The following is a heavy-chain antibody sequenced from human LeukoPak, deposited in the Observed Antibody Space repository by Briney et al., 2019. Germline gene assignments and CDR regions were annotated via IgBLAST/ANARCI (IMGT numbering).Heavy chain of an antibody. Sequence: GASVKVSCKASGYTFTSYYMHWVRQAPGQGLEWMGIINPSGGSTSYAQKFQGRVTMTRDTSTSTVYMELSSLRSEDTAVYYCARASPGYSSGWYDFDYWGQGTLVTVSS. J-gene: IGHJ4*02. CDR1: GYTFTSYY. CDR2: INPSGGST. V-gene: IGHV1-46*01. D-gene: IGHD6-19*01. CDR3: ARASPGYSSGWYDFDY.